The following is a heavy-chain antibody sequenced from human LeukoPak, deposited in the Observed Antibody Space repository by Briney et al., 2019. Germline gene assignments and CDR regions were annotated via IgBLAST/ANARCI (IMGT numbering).Heavy chain of an antibody. CDR3: ARGGYIYGFDY. D-gene: IGHD5-18*01. CDR2: IYPGDSST. Sequence: GESLKISCKGSGYIFTSYWIGLVRPRPGKGLEWVGVIYPGDSSTRYMPSFQGQVTISTDKSITTAYLQWSSLKASDTAIYYCARGGYIYGFDYWGQGTLVTVSS. J-gene: IGHJ4*02. V-gene: IGHV5-51*01. CDR1: GYIFTSYW.